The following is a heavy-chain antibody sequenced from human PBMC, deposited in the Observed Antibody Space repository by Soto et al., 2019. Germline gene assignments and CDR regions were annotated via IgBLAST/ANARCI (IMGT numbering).Heavy chain of an antibody. CDR3: ARFGTSYDTSGFLY. J-gene: IGHJ4*02. CDR1: GFTFGSHW. Sequence: EVQLVESGGGLVQPGGSLRLSCAASGFTFGSHWMHWVRQAPGKGLVYVSRISSGGTTTNYAESVKGRFTISRDNARKTLYLQMNSLRVGDTAGYYCARFGTSYDTSGFLYWGQGTPVTVSS. V-gene: IGHV3-74*01. D-gene: IGHD3-22*01. CDR2: ISSGGTTT.